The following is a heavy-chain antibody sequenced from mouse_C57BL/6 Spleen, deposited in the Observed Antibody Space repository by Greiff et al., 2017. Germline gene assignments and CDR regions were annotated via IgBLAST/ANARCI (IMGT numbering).Heavy chain of an antibody. V-gene: IGHV1-55*01. D-gene: IGHD3-2*02. Sequence: QVQLQQPGAELVKPGASVKMSCKASGYTFTSYWITWVKQRPGQGLEWIGDIYPGSGSTNYNEKFKRKATLTVDTSSSTAYMQLSSLTSEDSAVYYCARSDSSGYAWFAYWGQGTLVTVSA. CDR1: GYTFTSYW. CDR2: IYPGSGST. J-gene: IGHJ3*01. CDR3: ARSDSSGYAWFAY.